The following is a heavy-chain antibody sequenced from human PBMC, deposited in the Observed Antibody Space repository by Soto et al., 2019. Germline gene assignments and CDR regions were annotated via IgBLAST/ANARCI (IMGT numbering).Heavy chain of an antibody. V-gene: IGHV3-23*01. CDR3: AKETGYSYGFQPNALDV. CDR2: ISSRGDRT. Sequence: PGGSLRLSCAGSGFTFSRYAMNWVPQAPGKGLEWVSIISSRGDRTSYAESVKGRFTISRDDSKNTLFLHMNSLGAEDTAVYYCAKETGYSYGFQPNALDVWGQGTTVTVSS. D-gene: IGHD5-18*01. J-gene: IGHJ6*02. CDR1: GFTFSRYA.